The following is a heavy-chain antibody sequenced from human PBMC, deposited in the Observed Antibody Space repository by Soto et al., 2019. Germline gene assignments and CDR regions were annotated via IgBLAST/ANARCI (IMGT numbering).Heavy chain of an antibody. CDR3: TGLRVASSEAYYYYGMDV. CDR1: GYTFTSYY. Sequence: GASVKVSCKASGYTFTSYYMHWVRQAPGQGLEWMGILNPSGGSTSYAQKFQGRVTMTRHTSTSTVYMDLSNLRSEDTGLYYWTGLRVASSEAYYYYGMDVWGQGTTVTVSS. V-gene: IGHV1-46*01. CDR2: LNPSGGST. D-gene: IGHD6-19*01. J-gene: IGHJ6*02.